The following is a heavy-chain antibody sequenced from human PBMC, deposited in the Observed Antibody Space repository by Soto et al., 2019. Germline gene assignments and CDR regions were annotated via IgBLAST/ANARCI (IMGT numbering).Heavy chain of an antibody. CDR2: ISSNGGYT. V-gene: IGHV3-64*04. CDR3: ARDEVAGTSYYYYGMDV. CDR1: GFTFSSYA. D-gene: IGHD6-19*01. J-gene: IGHJ6*02. Sequence: GGSLRLSCSASGFTFSSYAMHWVRQAPGKGLEYVSAISSNGGYTYYADSVKGRFTISRDNSKNTLYLQMNSLRAEDTAVYYCARDEVAGTSYYYYGMDVWGQGATVTVSS.